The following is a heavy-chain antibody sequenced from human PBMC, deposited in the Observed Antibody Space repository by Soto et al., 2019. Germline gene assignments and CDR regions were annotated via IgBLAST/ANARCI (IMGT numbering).Heavy chain of an antibody. J-gene: IGHJ3*02. CDR3: ARSAPRYYYDSSGYQEIDAFDI. D-gene: IGHD3-22*01. CDR2: ISYDGSNK. CDR1: VFTVSSYA. V-gene: IGHV3-30-3*01. Sequence: GSLRLSCAASVFTVSSYAMHWARQAPGKGLEWVAVISYDGSNKYYADSVKGRFTISRDNSKNTLYLQMNSLRAEDTAVYYCARSAPRYYYDSSGYQEIDAFDIWGQGTMVTVSS.